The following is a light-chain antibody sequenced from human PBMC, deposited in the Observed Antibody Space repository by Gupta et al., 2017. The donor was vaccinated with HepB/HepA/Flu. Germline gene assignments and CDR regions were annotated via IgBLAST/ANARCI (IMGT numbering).Light chain of an antibody. V-gene: IGLV2-18*02. Sequence: QSALTQPPSVSGSPGQSVTISCTGTSSDVGGYNRVSWYQQPPGTAPSLLIYEVSNRPSGVPARFSGSKSGNTASLTISGLQAEDEADYYCSSYTSASAYALFGGGTKVTVL. J-gene: IGLJ2*01. CDR2: EVS. CDR3: SSYTSASAYAL. CDR1: SSDVGGYNR.